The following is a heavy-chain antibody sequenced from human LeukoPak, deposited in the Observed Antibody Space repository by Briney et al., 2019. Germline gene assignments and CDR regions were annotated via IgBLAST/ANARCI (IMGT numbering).Heavy chain of an antibody. D-gene: IGHD2-21*02. CDR1: GFTFSDYW. CDR2: IKQDGSEK. Sequence: GGSLRLSCAASGFTFSDYWMSWVRQAPGKGLEWLATIKQDGSEKYSVDSVKGRFAISRVSARSSLYLQMKSLRGEDTAVYFCARLHPTAIGSVDYWGQGTLVTVSS. CDR3: ARLHPTAIGSVDY. J-gene: IGHJ4*02. V-gene: IGHV3-7*01.